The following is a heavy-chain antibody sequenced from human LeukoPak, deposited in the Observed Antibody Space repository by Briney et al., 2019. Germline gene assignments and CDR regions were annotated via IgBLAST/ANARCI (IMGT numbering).Heavy chain of an antibody. J-gene: IGHJ6*03. CDR1: GYSFTSYW. CDR2: IYPGDSDT. Sequence: GESLKISCKGSGYSFTSYWIGWVRQMPGKGLEWMGIIYPGDSDTRYSPSFQGQVTISADKSISTAYLQWSSLKASDTAMYYCARRAHSNAPYWYYYMDVWGKGTTVTVSS. V-gene: IGHV5-51*01. CDR3: ARRAHSNAPYWYYYMDV. D-gene: IGHD4-11*01.